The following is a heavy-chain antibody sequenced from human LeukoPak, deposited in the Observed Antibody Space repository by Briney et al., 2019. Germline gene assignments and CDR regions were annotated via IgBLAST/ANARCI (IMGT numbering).Heavy chain of an antibody. D-gene: IGHD1-26*01. CDR1: GFTVSSNY. CDR3: ARVTTLGARIIDY. CDR2: IYTGGGT. Sequence: GGSLRLSCAASGFTVSSNYMSWVRQAPGKGLEWVSIIYTGGGTYYADSVKGRFTISRDSSKNTLHLQMNSLRTEDTAVCYCARVTTLGARIIDYWGQGTLVTVSS. V-gene: IGHV3-66*02. J-gene: IGHJ4*02.